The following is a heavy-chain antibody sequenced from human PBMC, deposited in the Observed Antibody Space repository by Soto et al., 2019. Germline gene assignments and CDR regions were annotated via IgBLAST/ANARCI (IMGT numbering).Heavy chain of an antibody. Sequence: LRLSCAASGFTFSRYAIHWVRQAPGKGLEWVAVMSYDGTNKDYSDSVKGRFTISRDNSKNTMYLQMNSLRGEDTAVYYCARVDNSGGYYRRYFDYWGQGTLVTVS. CDR3: ARVDNSGGYYRRYFDY. CDR1: GFTFSRYA. J-gene: IGHJ4*02. D-gene: IGHD1-26*01. CDR2: MSYDGTNK. V-gene: IGHV3-30-3*01.